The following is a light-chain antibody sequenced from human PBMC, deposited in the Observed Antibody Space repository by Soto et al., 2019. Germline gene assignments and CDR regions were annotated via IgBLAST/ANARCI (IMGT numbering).Light chain of an antibody. V-gene: IGKV3-20*01. CDR3: QQYGSSPRT. CDR1: QSVSSIY. J-gene: IGKJ1*01. Sequence: ETVLTQSPGTLSLSPGERATLSCRASQSVSSIYFAWYQQKPGQAPRLLIYGASSRATGIPDRFSGSGSGTDFTLTISRLEPEDFAVYYCQQYGSSPRTFGQGTKVEIK. CDR2: GAS.